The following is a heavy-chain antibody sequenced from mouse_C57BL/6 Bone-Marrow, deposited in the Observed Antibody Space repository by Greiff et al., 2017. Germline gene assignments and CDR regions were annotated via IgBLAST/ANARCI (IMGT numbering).Heavy chain of an antibody. D-gene: IGHD1-1*01. CDR2: IYPGDGDT. V-gene: IGHV1-80*01. CDR3: ARPGGSSYFDY. CDR1: GYAFSSYW. Sequence: QVQLQQSGAELVKPGASVKISCKASGYAFSSYWMNWVKQRPGKGLEWIGQIYPGDGDTNYNGKFKGKATLTADKSSSTSEDSAVYFCARPGGSSYFDYWGQGTTLTVSS. J-gene: IGHJ2*01.